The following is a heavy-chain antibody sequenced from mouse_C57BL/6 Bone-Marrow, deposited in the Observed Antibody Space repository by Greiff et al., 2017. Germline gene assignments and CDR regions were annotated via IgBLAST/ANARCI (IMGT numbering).Heavy chain of an antibody. J-gene: IGHJ4*01. CDR3: ARTRPRWDVYYAMDY. CDR1: GYTFTSYW. V-gene: IGHV1-64*01. CDR2: IHPNSGST. Sequence: QVQLQQPGAELVKPGASVKLSCKASGYTFTSYWMHWVKQRPGQGLEWIGMIHPNSGSTNYNEKIKSQATLTVAKSSSTAYMQLSSLTSEDSAVYYCARTRPRWDVYYAMDYWGQGTSVTVSS. D-gene: IGHD4-1*01.